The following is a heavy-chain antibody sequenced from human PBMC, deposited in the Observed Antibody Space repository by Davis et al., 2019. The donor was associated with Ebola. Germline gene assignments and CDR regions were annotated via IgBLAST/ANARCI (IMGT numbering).Heavy chain of an antibody. V-gene: IGHV5-51*01. J-gene: IGHJ4*02. CDR2: IYTGDSDT. CDR3: ARMGKSYYDSLWDY. Sequence: GESLKISCKGSGYSFSSYWIGWVRQMPGKGLEWMGVIYTGDSDTRYSPSFRGQVTISADKSFSTAYLQWSGLKASDTAMYYCARMGKSYYDSLWDYWGQGALVTVSS. CDR1: GYSFSSYW. D-gene: IGHD3-10*01.